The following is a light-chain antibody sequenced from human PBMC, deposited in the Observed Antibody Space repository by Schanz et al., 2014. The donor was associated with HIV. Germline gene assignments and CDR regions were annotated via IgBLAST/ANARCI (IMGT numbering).Light chain of an antibody. V-gene: IGLV2-14*03. Sequence: QSALTQPASVSGSPGQSITISCTGTSSDVGGYNYVSWYQQHPGKAPKLMIYDVSNRPSGVSNRFSGSKSGDTASLTISGLQAEDEADYYCQSYDTHLGAVMFGGGTKLTVL. CDR1: SSDVGGYNY. J-gene: IGLJ3*02. CDR3: QSYDTHLGAVM. CDR2: DVS.